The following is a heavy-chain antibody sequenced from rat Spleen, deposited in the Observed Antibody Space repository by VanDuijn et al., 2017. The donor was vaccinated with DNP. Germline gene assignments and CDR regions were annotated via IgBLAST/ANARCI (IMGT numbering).Heavy chain of an antibody. Sequence: QVQLKESGPGLVQPSQTLSLTCTVSGFSLTSYNVHWVRQPAGKGLEWMGVIWTGGGTDYNSALKSRLSISRDTSKSQVFLKMNSLQTEDIATYYCARLFGYWGQGTLVTVSS. J-gene: IGHJ3*01. CDR1: GFSLTSYN. CDR3: ARLFGY. CDR2: IWTGGGT. V-gene: IGHV2-30*01.